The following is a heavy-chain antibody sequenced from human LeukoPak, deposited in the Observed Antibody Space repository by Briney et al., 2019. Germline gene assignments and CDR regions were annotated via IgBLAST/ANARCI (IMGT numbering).Heavy chain of an antibody. D-gene: IGHD5-18*01. CDR1: GFTFSSYS. V-gene: IGHV3-48*01. CDR2: ISSSSSTI. Sequence: GGSLRLSCAASGFTFSSYSMNWARQAPGKGLEWVSYISSSSSTIYYADSAKGRFTISRDNAKNSLYLQMNSLRAEDTAVYYCARDLGYSYGHFDYWGQGTLVTVSS. CDR3: ARDLGYSYGHFDY. J-gene: IGHJ4*02.